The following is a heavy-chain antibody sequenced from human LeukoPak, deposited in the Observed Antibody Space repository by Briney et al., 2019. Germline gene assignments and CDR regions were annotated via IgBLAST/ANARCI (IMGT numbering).Heavy chain of an antibody. CDR3: DGADF. CDR1: GFTFNTYS. J-gene: IGHJ4*02. CDR2: ISDSGGGT. V-gene: IGHV3-23*01. Sequence: GGSLRLSCAASGFTFNTYSMNWAPESPGKGLEWVSTISDSGGGTYYADSVKGRFTISRDNSKNTLYLQMNSLRADDTAVYYCDGADFWGQGTLVTVSS.